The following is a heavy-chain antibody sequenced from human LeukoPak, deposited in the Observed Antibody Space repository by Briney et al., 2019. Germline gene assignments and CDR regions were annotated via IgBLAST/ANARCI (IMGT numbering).Heavy chain of an antibody. CDR1: GYTFTSYA. CDR2: INAGNGNT. V-gene: IGHV1-3*01. CDR3: AKDRDITMIVVVDAFDI. J-gene: IGHJ3*02. Sequence: ASVKVSCKASGYTFTSYAMHWVRQAPGQRLEWMGWINAGNGNTKYSQKFQGRVTITRDTSASTAYMELSSLRSEDTAVYYCAKDRDITMIVVVDAFDIWGQGTMVTVSS. D-gene: IGHD3-22*01.